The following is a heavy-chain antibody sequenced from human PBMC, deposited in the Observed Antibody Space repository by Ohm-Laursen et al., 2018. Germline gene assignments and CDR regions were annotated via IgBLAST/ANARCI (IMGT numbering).Heavy chain of an antibody. Sequence: SLRLSCTASGFSFSNYAMSWVRQAPGKGLEWISDISGSGGSTNYADSVKGRFTISRDNFENTLYLQMNSLRAEDTAVYYCASNSDYRFDYWGQGTLVTVSS. CDR3: ASNSDYRFDY. V-gene: IGHV3-23*01. CDR1: GFSFSNYA. J-gene: IGHJ4*02. D-gene: IGHD5-12*01. CDR2: ISGSGGST.